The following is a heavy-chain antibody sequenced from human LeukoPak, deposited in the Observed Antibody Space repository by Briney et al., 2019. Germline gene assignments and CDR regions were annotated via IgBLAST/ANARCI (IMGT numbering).Heavy chain of an antibody. V-gene: IGHV3-7*01. Sequence: PGGSLRLSCAASGFTFSSYSMSWVRQAPGKGLEWVANIKQDGSEKYYVDSVKGRFTISRDNAKNSLYLQMNSLRAEDTAVYYCARDSVDYVGAFDIWGQGTMVTVSS. J-gene: IGHJ3*02. D-gene: IGHD4-17*01. CDR3: ARDSVDYVGAFDI. CDR1: GFTFSSYS. CDR2: IKQDGSEK.